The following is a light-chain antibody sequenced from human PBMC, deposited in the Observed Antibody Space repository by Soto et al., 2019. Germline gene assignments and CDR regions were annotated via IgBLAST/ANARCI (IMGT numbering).Light chain of an antibody. Sequence: EIVMTQSPATLSVSPGERATLSCRASQSVSSNLAWYQQKPGQAPRLLIYGASTRATGIPARFSGSGSGTEFTLTLSSLQSEDFAVYYCQQYSNWLLTFGQGTRLEIK. J-gene: IGKJ5*01. V-gene: IGKV3-15*01. CDR1: QSVSSN. CDR3: QQYSNWLLT. CDR2: GAS.